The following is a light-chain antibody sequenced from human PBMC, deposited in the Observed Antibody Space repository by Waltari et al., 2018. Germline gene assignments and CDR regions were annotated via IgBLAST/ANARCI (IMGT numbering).Light chain of an antibody. CDR1: STDLGSSTL. CDR3: FSYADGRSLV. V-gene: IGLV2-23*01. CDR2: EGT. Sequence: QSALTQPASVSGSPGQSITISCTGSSTDLGSSTLVSWYQHHPDKAPKILIYEGTERPSGIAHRCSGSKSGHTASLTISKLQAEDEADYYCFSYADGRSLVFGGGTK. J-gene: IGLJ2*01.